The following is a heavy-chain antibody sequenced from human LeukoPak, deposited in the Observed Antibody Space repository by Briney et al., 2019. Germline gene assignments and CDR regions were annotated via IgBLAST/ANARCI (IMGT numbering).Heavy chain of an antibody. CDR3: ARHYGSDFFDY. CDR1: GGSISTYY. V-gene: IGHV4-59*05. J-gene: IGHJ4*02. D-gene: IGHD6-19*01. Sequence: PSETLSLTCTVSGGSISTYYWNWIRQPPGKGLEWIGSIYYSGSTYYNPSLKSRVTISVDTSKNQFSLKLSSVTAADTAVYYCARHYGSDFFDYWGQGTLVTVSS. CDR2: IYYSGST.